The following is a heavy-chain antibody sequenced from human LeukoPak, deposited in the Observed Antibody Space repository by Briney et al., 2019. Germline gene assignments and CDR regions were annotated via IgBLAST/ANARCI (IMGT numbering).Heavy chain of an antibody. CDR2: INHIGRT. D-gene: IGHD3-3*01. CDR1: GESFNVYF. J-gene: IGHJ4*02. Sequence: PSETLSLTCTVCGESFNVYFWSWIRQPPGKGLEWIGEINHIGRTNSDPSVKSRVTMSIDTSKNQFSLKLTSVSAADTAVYYCARGYEGYLDYWGQGTLVTVSS. CDR3: ARGYEGYLDY. V-gene: IGHV4-34*01.